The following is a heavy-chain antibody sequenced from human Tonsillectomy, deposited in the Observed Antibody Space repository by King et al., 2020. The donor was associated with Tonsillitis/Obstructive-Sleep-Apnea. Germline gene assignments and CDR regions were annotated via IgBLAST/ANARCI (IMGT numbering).Heavy chain of an antibody. CDR1: GFTFSTCW. D-gene: IGHD1-26*01. J-gene: IGHJ3*02. CDR2: INSDGSTT. CDR3: ARAVGAKFDAFDI. Sequence: VQLVESGGGLVQPGGSLRLSCAASGFTFSTCWMHWVRQAPGKGLVWVSHINSDGSTTSYADSEKGRFTISRDNAKNTLYLQMNSLSAEDTAVYYCARAVGAKFDAFDIWGQGTMVTISS. V-gene: IGHV3-74*01.